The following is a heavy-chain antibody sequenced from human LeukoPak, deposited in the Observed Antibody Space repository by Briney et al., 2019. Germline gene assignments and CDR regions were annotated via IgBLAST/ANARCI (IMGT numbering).Heavy chain of an antibody. Sequence: YAESVKGRFTVSRDNTKKTLYLQMRSLRPEDTAFYYCAKDGHYCTATSCFSSWLDTWGQGNLVSVSS. D-gene: IGHD2-15*01. V-gene: IGHV3-43*01. CDR3: AKDGHYCTATSCFSSWLDT. J-gene: IGHJ5*01.